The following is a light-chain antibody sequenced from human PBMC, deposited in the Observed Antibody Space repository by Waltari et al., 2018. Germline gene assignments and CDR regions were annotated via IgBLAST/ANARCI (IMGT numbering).Light chain of an antibody. J-gene: IGKJ4*01. CDR3: QQYDNWPLT. CDR2: GAS. Sequence: EIVMTQSPATLSVSPGERATLSCRASQSVSSNLAGYQQKPGQAPRLLIYGASTRATGIPARFSGSGSGTEFTLSISSLQSEDFAVYYCQQYDNWPLTFGGGTKVDFK. V-gene: IGKV3D-15*01. CDR1: QSVSSN.